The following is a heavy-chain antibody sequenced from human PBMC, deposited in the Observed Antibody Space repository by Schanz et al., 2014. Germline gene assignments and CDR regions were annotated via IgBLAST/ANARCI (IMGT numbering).Heavy chain of an antibody. CDR1: GFTFSDYY. J-gene: IGHJ6*02. V-gene: IGHV3-11*05. D-gene: IGHD3-3*01. CDR3: ARFLARYQYYGVDV. Sequence: QVQLVESGGGLIKPGGSLRLSCLASGFTFSDYYMAWIRQAPGKGLEWVSHISGSSIHKNYADSVKGRFSISRDNGETSVYLQINSLRVEDTAVYYCARFLARYQYYGVDVWGQGTTVIVSS. CDR2: ISGSSIHK.